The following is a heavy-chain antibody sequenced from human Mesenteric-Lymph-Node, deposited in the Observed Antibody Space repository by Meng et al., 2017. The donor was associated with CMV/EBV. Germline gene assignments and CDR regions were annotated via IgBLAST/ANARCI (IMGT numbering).Heavy chain of an antibody. CDR1: DDSISSGDW. V-gene: IGHV4-4*02. J-gene: IGHJ2*01. Sequence: LPCAVSDDSISSGDWWSWVRQSPGKGLEWIGEIYYTGSTSYNPSFKSRVTLSVDVSKKQFSLKLTSVTAADTAVYYCARGDWYFDLWGRGTLVTVSS. D-gene: IGHD3-10*01. CDR3: ARGDWYFDL. CDR2: IYYTGST.